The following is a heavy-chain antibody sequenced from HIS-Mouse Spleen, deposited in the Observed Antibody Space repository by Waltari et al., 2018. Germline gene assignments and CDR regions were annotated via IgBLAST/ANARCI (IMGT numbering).Heavy chain of an antibody. J-gene: IGHJ2*01. V-gene: IGHV4-39*07. D-gene: IGHD6-13*01. CDR2: IYYSGST. CDR1: GGSISSSSYY. Sequence: QLQLQESGPGLVKPSETLSLTCTVSGGSISSSSYYWGWIRQPPGKGLEWIGRIYYSGSTYYNQALKGRVTISVDTSKNQFSLKLSSVSAADTAVYYCAREIPYSSSWYDWYFDLWGRGTLVTVSS. CDR3: AREIPYSSSWYDWYFDL.